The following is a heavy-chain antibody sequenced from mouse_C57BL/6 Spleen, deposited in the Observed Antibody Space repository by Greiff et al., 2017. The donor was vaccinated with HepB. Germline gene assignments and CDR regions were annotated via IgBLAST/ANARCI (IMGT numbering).Heavy chain of an antibody. CDR1: GFTFSSYT. D-gene: IGHD2-4*01. Sequence: EVKLMESGGGLVKPGGSLKLSCAASGFTFSSYTMSWVRQTPEQRLEWVATICGGGGNTNYPDSVKGRFTISRDNAKNTLYMQMSSLRSEDTALYYCARHDYEKDFDYWGQGTTLTVSS. CDR2: ICGGGGNT. J-gene: IGHJ2*01. CDR3: ARHDYEKDFDY. V-gene: IGHV5-9*01.